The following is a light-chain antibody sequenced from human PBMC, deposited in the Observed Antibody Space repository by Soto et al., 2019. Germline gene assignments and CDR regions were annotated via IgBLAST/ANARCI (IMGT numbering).Light chain of an antibody. Sequence: DIQMTQSPSILSASVGDRVTITCRASQIISSRLAWYQQKPGKAPKLLIYDAYNLESGVPSRLSDSGSGTEFTLNIRRQQPEECATYYCSQYNSYSLNFGGGTKVEIK. CDR3: SQYNSYSLN. V-gene: IGKV1-5*01. CDR1: QIISSR. J-gene: IGKJ4*01. CDR2: DAY.